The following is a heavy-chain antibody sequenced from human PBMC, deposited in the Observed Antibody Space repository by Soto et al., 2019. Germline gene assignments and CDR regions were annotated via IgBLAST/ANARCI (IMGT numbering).Heavy chain of an antibody. V-gene: IGHV1-69*13. CDR2: IIPIFGTA. D-gene: IGHD1-26*01. J-gene: IGHJ6*02. Sequence: SVKVSCKASGGTFSSYAISWVRQAPGQGLEWMGGIIPIFGTANYAQKFQGRVTITADESTSTAYMELSSLRSEDTAVYYCAREYQIVGATLYYYYYGIDVWGQGTTVTVSS. CDR3: AREYQIVGATLYYYYYGIDV. CDR1: GGTFSSYA.